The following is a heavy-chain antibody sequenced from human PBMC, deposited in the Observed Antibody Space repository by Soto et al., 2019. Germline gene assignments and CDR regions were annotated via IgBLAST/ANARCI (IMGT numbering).Heavy chain of an antibody. CDR1: GFTFSSYG. J-gene: IGHJ4*02. D-gene: IGHD3-10*01. Sequence: QVQLVESGGGVVQPGRSLRLSCEASGFTFSSYGMHWVRQAPGKGLEWVAVIWYDGSNKYYADSVKGRFTISRDNSKNTLYLQMNSLRAEDTAVYYCARDRRGPCDYWGQGTLVTVSS. V-gene: IGHV3-33*01. CDR3: ARDRRGPCDY. CDR2: IWYDGSNK.